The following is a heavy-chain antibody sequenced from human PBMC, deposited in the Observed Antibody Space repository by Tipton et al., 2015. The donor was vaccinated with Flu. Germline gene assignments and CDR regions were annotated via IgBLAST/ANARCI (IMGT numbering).Heavy chain of an antibody. Sequence: SLRLSCAASGFTFSTYFMSWVRQAPGKGLEWVANIEKDGSEKHYVDSVKGRFTVSRDNAKSSLYLQMNSLRAKDTAMYYCARNAFDFWGQGTMVTVSS. J-gene: IGHJ3*01. V-gene: IGHV3-7*01. CDR2: IEKDGSEK. CDR3: ARNAFDF. CDR1: GFTFSTYF.